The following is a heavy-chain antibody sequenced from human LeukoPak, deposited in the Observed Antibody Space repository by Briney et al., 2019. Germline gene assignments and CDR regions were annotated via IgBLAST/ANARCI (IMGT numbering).Heavy chain of an antibody. CDR1: GFTFSSYS. CDR3: ARELYDFWSGYYRNYGMDV. J-gene: IGHJ6*02. Sequence: GGSLRLSCAASGFTFSSYSMNWVRQAPGKGLEWVSSISSGSSYIYYADSVKGRFTISRDNAKNSLYLQMNSLRAEDTAVYYCARELYDFWSGYYRNYGMDVWGQGTTVTVSS. CDR2: ISSGSSYI. V-gene: IGHV3-21*01. D-gene: IGHD3-3*01.